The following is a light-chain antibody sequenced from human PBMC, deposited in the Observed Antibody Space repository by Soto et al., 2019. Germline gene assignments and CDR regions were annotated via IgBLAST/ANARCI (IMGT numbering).Light chain of an antibody. CDR1: RSVSRSY. Sequence: EIVLTQSPGTLSLSPGERATLSCRASRSVSRSYLAWYQQKPGQAPRLLIYASSSRATGIPDRFSGSGSGTDFTLTISRLESGDFAVYYCQQFGTSLPITFGQGTRLEIK. V-gene: IGKV3-20*01. CDR3: QQFGTSLPIT. CDR2: ASS. J-gene: IGKJ5*01.